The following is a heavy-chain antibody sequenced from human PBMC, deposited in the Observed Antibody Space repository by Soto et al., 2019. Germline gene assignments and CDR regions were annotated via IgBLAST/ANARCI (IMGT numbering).Heavy chain of an antibody. J-gene: IGHJ6*02. Sequence: APVKVSCKASGGTFSSYAISWVRQATGQGLEWMGGIIPIFGTANYAQKFQGRVTITADKSTSTAYMELSSLRSEDTAVYYCARAKVSKLLPCCYGMDVWGQGTTVIGFS. V-gene: IGHV1-69*06. CDR2: IIPIFGTA. CDR1: GGTFSSYA. D-gene: IGHD6-6*01. CDR3: ARAKVSKLLPCCYGMDV.